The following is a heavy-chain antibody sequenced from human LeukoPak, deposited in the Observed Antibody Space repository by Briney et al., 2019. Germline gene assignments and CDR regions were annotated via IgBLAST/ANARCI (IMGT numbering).Heavy chain of an antibody. Sequence: GGSLRLSCAASGFTFSSYAMHWVRQAPGTGLEYVSAISSNGGSTYYANSVKGRFTISRDNSKNALYLQMGSLRAEDMAVYYCARGVNYYDSSGYYLNWFDPWGQGTLVTVSS. CDR1: GFTFSSYA. D-gene: IGHD3-22*01. V-gene: IGHV3-64*01. J-gene: IGHJ5*02. CDR2: ISSNGGST. CDR3: ARGVNYYDSSGYYLNWFDP.